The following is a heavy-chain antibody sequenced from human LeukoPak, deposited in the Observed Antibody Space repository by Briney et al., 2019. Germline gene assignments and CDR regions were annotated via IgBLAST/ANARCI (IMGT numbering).Heavy chain of an antibody. CDR2: ISSSSSTI. D-gene: IGHD6-19*01. CDR1: GFTFSSYG. CDR3: ARAGSSGWYAGSYFDY. Sequence: GGSLRLSCAASGFTFSSYGMNWVRQAPGKGLEWVSYISSSSSTIYYADSVKGRFTISRDNAKNSLYLQMNSLRAEDTAVYYCARAGSSGWYAGSYFDYWGQGTLVTVSS. V-gene: IGHV3-48*01. J-gene: IGHJ4*02.